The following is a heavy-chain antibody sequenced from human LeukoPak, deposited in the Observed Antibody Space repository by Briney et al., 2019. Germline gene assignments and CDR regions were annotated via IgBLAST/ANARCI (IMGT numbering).Heavy chain of an antibody. CDR1: GGSFSGNY. CDR2: IYDTGST. V-gene: IGHV4-34*01. D-gene: IGHD2-2*01. J-gene: IGHJ6*04. CDR3: AGGRDVVVEAAMLRVLYALDV. Sequence: SETLSLTCAVYGGSFSGNYWTWIRQPPGKGLEWIGEIYDTGSTTYNSSLKSRVTISVDTSKNQFSLNLRSVSAADTAVYYCAGGRDVVVEAAMLRVLYALDVWGKGTTVTVSS.